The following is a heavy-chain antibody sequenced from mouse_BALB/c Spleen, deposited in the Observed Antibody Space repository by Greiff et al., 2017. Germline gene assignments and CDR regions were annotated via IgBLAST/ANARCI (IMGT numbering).Heavy chain of an antibody. CDR2: ISYSGST. CDR1: GDSITSGY. Sequence: EVKLMESGPSLVKPSQTLSLTCSVTGDSITSGYWNWIRKFPGNKLEYMGYISYSGSTYYNPSLKSRISITRDTSKNQYYLQLNSVTTEDTATYYCARGDYYGSRGFDYWGQGTTLTVSS. CDR3: ARGDYYGSRGFDY. J-gene: IGHJ2*01. V-gene: IGHV3-8*02. D-gene: IGHD1-1*01.